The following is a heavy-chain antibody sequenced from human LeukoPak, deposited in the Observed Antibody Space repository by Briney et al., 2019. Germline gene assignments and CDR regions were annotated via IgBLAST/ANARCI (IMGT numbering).Heavy chain of an antibody. D-gene: IGHD4-23*01. CDR3: ATAPTVDYFDY. CDR2: IYYSGST. J-gene: IGHJ4*02. Sequence: PSETLSLTCTVSGDSISSGGYYWSWIRQHPGKGLEWIGYIYYSGSTYYNPSLKSRVTISVDTPKNQFSLKLSSVTAADTAVYYCATAPTVDYFDYWGQGTLVTVSS. CDR1: GDSISSGGYY. V-gene: IGHV4-31*03.